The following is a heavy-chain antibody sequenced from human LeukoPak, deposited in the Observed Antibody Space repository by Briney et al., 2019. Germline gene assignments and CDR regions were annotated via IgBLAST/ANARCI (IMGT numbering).Heavy chain of an antibody. CDR2: IYPGDSET. J-gene: IGHJ4*02. V-gene: IGHV5-51*01. Sequence: GESLKLSCQPSGYRFSNYWIVWVRQMPGKGLEWMGAIYPGDSETRYNPSFQGQAIVSADRSIPTAYQHMNRLKASDTSIYYCVRRGGTIDPYSGVNFWGQGTLVTVSS. CDR1: GYRFSNYW. D-gene: IGHD2-15*01. CDR3: VRRGGTIDPYSGVNF.